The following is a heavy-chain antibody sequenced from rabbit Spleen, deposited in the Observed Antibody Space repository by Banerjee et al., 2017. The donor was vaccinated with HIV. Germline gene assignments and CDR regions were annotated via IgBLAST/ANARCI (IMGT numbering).Heavy chain of an antibody. V-gene: IGHV1S7*01. CDR3: VRGASGSGYYSL. CDR2: IDPVFGIT. D-gene: IGHD1-1*01. J-gene: IGHJ4*01. CDR1: GFTLSSYY. Sequence: HLKESGGGLVQPGGSLKLSCTASGFTLSSYYMNWVRQAPGKGLEWIGYIDPVFGITYYANWVNGRFTISSHNAQNTLYLQVHSLTAADTATYFCVRGASGSGYYSLWGPGTLVTVS.